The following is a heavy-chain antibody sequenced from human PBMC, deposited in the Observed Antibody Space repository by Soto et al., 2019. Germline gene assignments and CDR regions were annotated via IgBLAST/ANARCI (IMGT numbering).Heavy chain of an antibody. Sequence: ASVKVSCKASGYTFTSYGISWVRQAPGQGLEWMGWISAYNGNTNYAQKLQGRVTMTTDTSTSTAYMELRSLRSDDTAVYYCARDRVVVVPAAGNWFDPWGQGTLVTV. J-gene: IGHJ5*02. CDR1: GYTFTSYG. CDR2: ISAYNGNT. V-gene: IGHV1-18*04. D-gene: IGHD2-2*01. CDR3: ARDRVVVVPAAGNWFDP.